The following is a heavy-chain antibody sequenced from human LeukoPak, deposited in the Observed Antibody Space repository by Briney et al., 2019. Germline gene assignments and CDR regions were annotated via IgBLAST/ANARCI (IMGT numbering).Heavy chain of an antibody. D-gene: IGHD6-19*01. Sequence: GGSLRLSCVGSGYIFSSYSMNWVRQAPGKGLEWVSYISSSGSTIYYADSVKGRFTISRDNAKNSLYLQMNSLRAEDTAVYYCARDPGRQWLASTLGMDVWGQGTTVTVSS. CDR2: ISSSGSTI. CDR3: ARDPGRQWLASTLGMDV. J-gene: IGHJ6*02. V-gene: IGHV3-48*04. CDR1: GYIFSSYS.